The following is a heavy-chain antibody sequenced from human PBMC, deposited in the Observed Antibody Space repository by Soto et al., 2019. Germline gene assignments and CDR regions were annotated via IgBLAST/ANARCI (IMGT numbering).Heavy chain of an antibody. D-gene: IGHD2-2*01. V-gene: IGHV5-10-1*01. CDR3: ARQIISSTSCPACYYYYGMDV. J-gene: IGHJ6*02. CDR2: IDPSDSYT. CDR1: GYSFTSYW. Sequence: PGESLKISCKGSGYSFTSYWISWVRQMPGKGLEWMGRIDPSDSYTNYSPSFQGHVTISADKSISTAYLQWSSLKASDTAMYYCARQIISSTSCPACYYYYGMDVWGQGTTVTVSS.